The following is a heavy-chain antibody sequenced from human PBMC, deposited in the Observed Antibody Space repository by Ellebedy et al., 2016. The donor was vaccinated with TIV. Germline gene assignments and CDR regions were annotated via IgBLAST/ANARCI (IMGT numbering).Heavy chain of an antibody. CDR2: INHSGNT. Sequence: MPSETLSLTCSVYGWSISSYYWTRMRQPPGQGLAWIGEINHSGNTNYNPSLKRRLTISVDKSTNQFSLKLSSVTAADTAVYDCAKGGWCEEWGQGSLVTVSS. V-gene: IGHV4-34*01. D-gene: IGHD2-8*02. CDR3: AKGGWCEE. J-gene: IGHJ4*02. CDR1: GWSISSYY.